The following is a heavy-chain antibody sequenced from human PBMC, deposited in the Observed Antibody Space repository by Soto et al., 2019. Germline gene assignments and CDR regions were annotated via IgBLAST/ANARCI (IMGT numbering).Heavy chain of an antibody. CDR1: GFTFSNYW. J-gene: IGHJ4*02. Sequence: GGSLRLSCAASGFTFSNYWMSWVRQAPGKGLDWVASMKQDGSEGYVDSVKGRFTISRDNAQNLLSLQMNSLTGDDTAVYYCARLLGDVTTYDYWGQGTLVTVSS. CDR3: ARLLGDVTTYDY. D-gene: IGHD3-10*01. CDR2: MKQDGSEG. V-gene: IGHV3-7*01.